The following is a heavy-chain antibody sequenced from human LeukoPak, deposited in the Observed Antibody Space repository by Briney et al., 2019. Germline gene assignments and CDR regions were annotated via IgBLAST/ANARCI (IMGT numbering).Heavy chain of an antibody. CDR1: GVAVSSSY. J-gene: IGHJ4*02. CDR2: VYSDDIR. V-gene: IGHV3-53*01. Sequence: QPGGSLRLSCAASGVAVSSSYMSWVRQAPGKGLEWVSIVYSDDIRYYVDSVKGRFSISRDTSRNTLYLQMNSLRAEDTAVYYCTRDSTTFRFGYWGQGTLVTVSS. D-gene: IGHD4-11*01. CDR3: TRDSTTFRFGY.